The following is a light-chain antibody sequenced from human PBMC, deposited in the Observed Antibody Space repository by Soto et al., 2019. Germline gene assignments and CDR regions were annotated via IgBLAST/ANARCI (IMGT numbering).Light chain of an antibody. CDR3: HQDYSTLAT. V-gene: IGKV1-39*01. J-gene: IGKJ5*01. Sequence: DSQMSQSPSSLSAAVGERVTITGRAAESISRHLNWYQQKPGRAPDLLLYAASTFQNAAPSRSTGSGSGTESTLTLTGLQLEDFATSYCHQDYSTLATFGQGTRLEIK. CDR1: ESISRH. CDR2: AAS.